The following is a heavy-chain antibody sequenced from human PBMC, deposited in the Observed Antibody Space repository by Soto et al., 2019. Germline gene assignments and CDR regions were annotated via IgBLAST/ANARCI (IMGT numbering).Heavy chain of an antibody. J-gene: IGHJ4*02. CDR2: IYHSGST. CDR3: AREMYYDSSGYYSPIYFDY. CDR1: GGSISSSNW. D-gene: IGHD3-22*01. Sequence: SETLSLTCAVSGGSISSSNWWSWVRQPPGKGLEWIGEIYHSGSTNYNPSLKSRVTISVDKSKNQFSLKLSSVTAADTAVYYCAREMYYDSSGYYSPIYFDYWGQGTLVTVSS. V-gene: IGHV4-4*02.